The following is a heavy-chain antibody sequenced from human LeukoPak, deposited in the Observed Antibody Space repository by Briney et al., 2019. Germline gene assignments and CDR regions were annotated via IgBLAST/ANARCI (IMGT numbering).Heavy chain of an antibody. Sequence: GGSLRLSCAASGFTFSSYAMHWVRQAPGKGLEWVAVVSYDGNNKDYADSVKGRFTVSRDNSKNTLYLQMNSLRPDDTAVYYCAREVEVVPATMRAYYYYYMDVWGKGTTVTVSS. D-gene: IGHD2-2*01. CDR3: AREVEVVPATMRAYYYYYMDV. CDR1: GFTFSSYA. J-gene: IGHJ6*03. CDR2: VSYDGNNK. V-gene: IGHV3-30*04.